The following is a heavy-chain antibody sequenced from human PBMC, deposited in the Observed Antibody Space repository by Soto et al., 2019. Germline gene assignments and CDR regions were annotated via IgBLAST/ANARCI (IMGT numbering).Heavy chain of an antibody. Sequence: EVQLLESGGGLVQPGGSLRLSCAASGFTFSSYAMSWVRQAPGKGLEWVSAISGSGGSTYYADSVKGRFTISRDNSKNTLYLQMNSLRAEDTAVYYCAKGSKLTQLLWFGEYLFDYWGQGTLVTVSS. CDR3: AKGSKLTQLLWFGEYLFDY. D-gene: IGHD3-10*01. CDR2: ISGSGGST. V-gene: IGHV3-23*01. CDR1: GFTFSSYA. J-gene: IGHJ4*02.